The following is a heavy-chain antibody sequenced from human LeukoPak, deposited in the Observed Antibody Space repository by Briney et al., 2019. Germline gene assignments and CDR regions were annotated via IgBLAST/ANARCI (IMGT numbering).Heavy chain of an antibody. V-gene: IGHV3-30*02. CDR3: AKDLRYGHDFDY. CDR2: IRYDGTNK. D-gene: IGHD5-18*01. Sequence: PGGSLRLSCAASGFTFSNYGMHWVRQAPGKGLEWVAFIRYDGTNKYYADSVKGRFTISRDNSKNTLYLQMNSLRAEDTAVYYCAKDLRYGHDFDYWGQGTLVTVSS. J-gene: IGHJ4*02. CDR1: GFTFSNYG.